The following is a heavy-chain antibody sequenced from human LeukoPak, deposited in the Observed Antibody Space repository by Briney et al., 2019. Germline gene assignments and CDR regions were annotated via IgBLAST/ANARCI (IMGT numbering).Heavy chain of an antibody. CDR1: GFTFSSYW. V-gene: IGHV3-74*01. CDR2: INTDGSSR. CDR3: AKDHSVSDFWTSYDY. Sequence: PGGSLRLSCAASGFTFSSYWMHWVRQAPGKGLVWVSRINTDGSSRSYADSVKGRFTISRDNSKNTLYLQMNSLRAEDTAVYYCAKDHSVSDFWTSYDYWGQGTLVTVSS. D-gene: IGHD3-3*01. J-gene: IGHJ4*02.